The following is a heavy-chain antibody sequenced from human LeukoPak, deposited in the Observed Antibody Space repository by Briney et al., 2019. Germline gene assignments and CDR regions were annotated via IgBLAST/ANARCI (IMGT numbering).Heavy chain of an antibody. CDR2: IYYSGST. CDR1: GGSISSYY. CDR3: AKQAWWSGYFYFLPFDY. Sequence: SSETLSLTCTVSGGSISSYYWSWIQQPPGKGLEWIGYIYYSGSTNYNPSLKSRVTISVDTSKNQFSLKLSSVTAADTAVYYCAKQAWWSGYFYFLPFDYWGQGTLVTVSS. J-gene: IGHJ4*02. D-gene: IGHD3-3*01. V-gene: IGHV4-59*08.